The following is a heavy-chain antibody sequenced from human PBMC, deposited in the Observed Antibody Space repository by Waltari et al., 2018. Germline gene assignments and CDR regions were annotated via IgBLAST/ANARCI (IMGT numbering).Heavy chain of an antibody. CDR3: ARDLTAAGKYYFDY. Sequence: QVQLVQSGAEVKKPGSSVKVSCKASGGTFSSYAIRWVRQAPGQGLEWMGGIIPNFGTATSAQKFQGRVTITADESTSTAYMELSSLRSEDTAVYYCARDLTAAGKYYFDYWGQGTLVTVSS. CDR1: GGTFSSYA. J-gene: IGHJ4*02. D-gene: IGHD6-13*01. CDR2: IIPNFGTA. V-gene: IGHV1-69*12.